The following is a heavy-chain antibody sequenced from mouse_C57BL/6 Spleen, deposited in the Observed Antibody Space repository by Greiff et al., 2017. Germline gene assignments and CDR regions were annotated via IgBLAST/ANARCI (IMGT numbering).Heavy chain of an antibody. CDR2: IDPETGGT. D-gene: IGHD1-1*01. Sequence: QVQLQQSGAELVRPGASVTLSCKASGYTFTDYEMHWVKQTPVHGLEWIGAIDPETGGTAYNQKFKGKAILTADKSSSTAYMELRSLTSEDSAVYYCTRSHYYGSSLWYFDVWGTGTTVTVSS. J-gene: IGHJ1*03. CDR3: TRSHYYGSSLWYFDV. V-gene: IGHV1-15*01. CDR1: GYTFTDYE.